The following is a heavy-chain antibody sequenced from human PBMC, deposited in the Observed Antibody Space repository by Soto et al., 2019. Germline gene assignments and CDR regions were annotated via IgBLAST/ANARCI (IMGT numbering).Heavy chain of an antibody. V-gene: IGHV4-39*01. J-gene: IGHJ4*02. CDR3: ARQTASIVRQGDFDY. CDR1: GDSITSSRYY. D-gene: IGHD2-2*01. CDR2: IYYSGST. Sequence: QLVLQESGPGVVKPSETLSLTCSVSGDSITSSRYYWGWIRQTPQTGLEWIGSIYYSGSTFYNPSLKSRVTVSVESFKNQFSLKLTSVSAADTSLYFCARQTASIVRQGDFDYWGQGTLVTVSS.